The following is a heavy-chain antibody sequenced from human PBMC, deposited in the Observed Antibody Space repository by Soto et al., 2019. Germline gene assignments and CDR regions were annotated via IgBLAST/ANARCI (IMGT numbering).Heavy chain of an antibody. J-gene: IGHJ3*02. CDR1: GFTFSSYG. D-gene: IGHD6-6*01. V-gene: IGHV3-33*01. Sequence: PGGSLRLSCAASGFTFSSYGMHLVRQAPGKGLEWVAVIWYDGSNKYYADSVKGRFTISRDNSKNTLYLQMNSLRAEDTAVYYCARDREAFEYSSSSTGILGAFDIWGQGTMVTVSS. CDR3: ARDREAFEYSSSSTGILGAFDI. CDR2: IWYDGSNK.